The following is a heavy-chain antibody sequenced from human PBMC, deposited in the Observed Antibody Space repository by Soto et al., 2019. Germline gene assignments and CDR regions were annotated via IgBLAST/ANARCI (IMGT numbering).Heavy chain of an antibody. Sequence: SETLSLTCTVSGGSISSYYWSWIRQPPGKGLEWIGYIYYSGSTNYNPSLKSRVTISVDTSKNQFSLKLSSVTAADTAVYYCARLLRHNYYGMDVWGQGTTVTVS. J-gene: IGHJ6*02. CDR2: IYYSGST. CDR1: GGSISSYY. V-gene: IGHV4-59*08. CDR3: ARLLRHNYYGMDV. D-gene: IGHD5-12*01.